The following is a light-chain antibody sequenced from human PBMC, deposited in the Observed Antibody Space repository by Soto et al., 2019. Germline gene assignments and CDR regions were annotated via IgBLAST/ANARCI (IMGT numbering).Light chain of an antibody. V-gene: IGLV4-69*01. CDR3: QTWGAGPVL. CDR2: LNSDGSH. CDR1: SGLSDYG. J-gene: IGLJ3*02. Sequence: QPVLTQSPSVSASLGASVKLTCTLSSGLSDYGVTWHQQRPGMGPRYLMKLNSDGSHNKGDGIPDRFSGSSSGAARFLTISSLQSEDEADYYCQTWGAGPVLFGGGTQLTVL.